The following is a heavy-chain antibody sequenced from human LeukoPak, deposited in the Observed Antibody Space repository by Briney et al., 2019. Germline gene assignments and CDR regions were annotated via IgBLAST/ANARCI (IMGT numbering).Heavy chain of an antibody. V-gene: IGHV4-4*07. Sequence: SETLSLTCTVSGGSISSYYWSWIRQPAGKGLEWIGRIYSSESTNYNPSLKSRVTMSVDTSKNQFSLKLSSVTAADTAVYYCARERLLWFGELWGFFDYWGQGTLVTVSS. D-gene: IGHD3-10*01. CDR1: GGSISSYY. J-gene: IGHJ4*02. CDR2: IYSSEST. CDR3: ARERLLWFGELWGFFDY.